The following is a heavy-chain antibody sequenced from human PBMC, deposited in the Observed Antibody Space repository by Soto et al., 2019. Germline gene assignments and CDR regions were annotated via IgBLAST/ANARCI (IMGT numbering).Heavy chain of an antibody. CDR2: LNPNSDAT. J-gene: IGHJ4*02. V-gene: IGHV1-2*02. CDR3: ARQSCGSTSCFYDY. Sequence: ASVKVSCKTSEYTFTDNYIYWIRQAPGQGLEWMGWLNPNSDATDFAQRFQGRVTLTSDTSISTAYMELNRLTSDDTAVYYCARQSCGSTSCFYDYWGPGTLVTVSS. D-gene: IGHD2-2*01. CDR1: EYTFTDNY.